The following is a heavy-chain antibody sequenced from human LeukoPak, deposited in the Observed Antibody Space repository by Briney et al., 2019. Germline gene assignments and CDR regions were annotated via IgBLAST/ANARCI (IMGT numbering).Heavy chain of an antibody. CDR3: ARDSSSGYYRWYYFDY. CDR2: ISYDGSNK. Sequence: GGSLRLSCAASGFTFSSYGMHWVRQAPGKGLEWVAVISYDGSNKYYADSVKGRFTISRDNSKNTLYLQMNSLRAEDTAVYYCARDSSSGYYRWYYFDYWGQGTLVTVTS. D-gene: IGHD3-22*01. J-gene: IGHJ4*02. V-gene: IGHV3-30*03. CDR1: GFTFSSYG.